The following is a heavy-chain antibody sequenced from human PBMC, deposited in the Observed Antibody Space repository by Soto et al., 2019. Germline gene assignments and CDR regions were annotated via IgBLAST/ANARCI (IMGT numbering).Heavy chain of an antibody. CDR1: VYAFTIYA. J-gene: IGHJ4*02. Sequence: APLNLYRKASVYAFTIYAMHCVRHTHRQRLEWMGWINAGNVNTKYSQKFQCRVTITRDTSASTAYMELSSLRSEDTAVYYCARDGMDIVVVPVYYFDYWGQRTLVTAS. D-gene: IGHD2-2*03. CDR3: ARDGMDIVVVPVYYFDY. CDR2: INAGNVNT. V-gene: IGHV1-3*01.